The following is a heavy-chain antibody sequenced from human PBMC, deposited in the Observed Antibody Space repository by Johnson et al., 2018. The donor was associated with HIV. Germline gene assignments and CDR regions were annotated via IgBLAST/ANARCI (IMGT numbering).Heavy chain of an antibody. J-gene: IGHJ3*02. D-gene: IGHD6-19*01. CDR3: AKDIEPGGGNFLVGTFHI. V-gene: IGHV3-9*01. CDR2: ISWNSGTI. Sequence: QLVESGGGLVQPGRSLKLSCAASGFTFDDYAMHWVRQTPGKGLEWVSGISWNSGTIAYADSVKGRFTISRDNAKNSLFLQMTSLRTEDTAFYYCAKDIEPGGGNFLVGTFHIWGQGTMVTVSS. CDR1: GFTFDDYA.